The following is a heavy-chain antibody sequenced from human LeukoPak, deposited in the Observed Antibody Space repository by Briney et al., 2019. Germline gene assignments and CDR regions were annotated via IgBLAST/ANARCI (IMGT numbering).Heavy chain of an antibody. CDR3: ARVDFRDQSFDP. D-gene: IGHD3-3*01. J-gene: IGHJ5*02. Sequence: SVKVSCKASGGTFSSYAISWVRQAPGQGLEWMGGIIPIFGTANYAQKFQDRVTITADESTSTAYMELSSLRSEDTDVYYCARVDFRDQSFDPWGQGTLVTVSS. CDR1: GGTFSSYA. CDR2: IIPIFGTA. V-gene: IGHV1-69*13.